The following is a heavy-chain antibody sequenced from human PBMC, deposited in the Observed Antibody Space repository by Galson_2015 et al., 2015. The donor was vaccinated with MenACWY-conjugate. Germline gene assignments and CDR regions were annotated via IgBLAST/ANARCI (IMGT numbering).Heavy chain of an antibody. V-gene: IGHV3-7*01. Sequence: SLRLSCAASGFTLSTIWMAWVRQAPGKGLEWVANIKEDGSEKYYVDSVKGRFTISRDNAKNSLYLQMNSLRADDSAVYYCAREFIHRDSGALWGQGTLVTVSS. CDR2: IKEDGSEK. J-gene: IGHJ4*02. CDR1: GFTLSTIW. D-gene: IGHD1-26*01. CDR3: AREFIHRDSGAL.